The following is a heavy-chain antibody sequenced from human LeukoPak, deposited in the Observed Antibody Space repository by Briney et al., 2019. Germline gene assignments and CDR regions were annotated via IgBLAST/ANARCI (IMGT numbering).Heavy chain of an antibody. J-gene: IGHJ6*02. D-gene: IGHD3-10*01. V-gene: IGHV4-39*07. CDR2: LYNTGSTDNT. Sequence: SETLSLTCSVSGDSITNYNYHWGWIRQPPGKGLEWIGRLYNTGSTDNTDSNPSLQSRVTISADTSMNQIFLRLTSVTAADTAVYYCARDFGAGSCRYGMDVWGQGTTVTVSS. CDR1: GDSITNYNYH. CDR3: ARDFGAGSCRYGMDV.